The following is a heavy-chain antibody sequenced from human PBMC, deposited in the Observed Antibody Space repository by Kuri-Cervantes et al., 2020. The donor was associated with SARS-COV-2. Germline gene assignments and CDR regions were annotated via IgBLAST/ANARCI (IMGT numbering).Heavy chain of an antibody. V-gene: IGHV3-48*01. Sequence: GESLKISCAASGFTFSSYSMNWVRQAPGKGLEWVSYISSSSSTIYYADSVKGRFTISRDNAKNSLYLQMNSLRAEDTAVYYCARDITMVRGAYFDYWGQGTRVTGYS. CDR2: ISSSSSTI. CDR1: GFTFSSYS. CDR3: ARDITMVRGAYFDY. D-gene: IGHD3-10*01. J-gene: IGHJ4*02.